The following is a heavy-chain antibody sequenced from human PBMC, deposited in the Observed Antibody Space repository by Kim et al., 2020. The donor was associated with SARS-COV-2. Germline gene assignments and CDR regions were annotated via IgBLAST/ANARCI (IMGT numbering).Heavy chain of an antibody. Sequence: STYYADSVKGRFTISRDKSKNTLYLQMNSLRAEDTAVYYCARDEVGWFDPWGQGTLVTVSS. J-gene: IGHJ5*02. V-gene: IGHV3-66*01. CDR3: ARDEVGWFDP. D-gene: IGHD1-26*01. CDR2: ST.